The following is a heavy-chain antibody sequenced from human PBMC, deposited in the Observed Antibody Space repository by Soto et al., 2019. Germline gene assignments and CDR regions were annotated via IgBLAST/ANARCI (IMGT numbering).Heavy chain of an antibody. CDR2: IRSQGDGGTA. Sequence: QLVESGGGFVKPGMSLRLTCAASGFTFSNAWMTWVRQAPGKGLEKVGLIRSQGDGGTADYAAPVRGRFTLSRDDSQNMVFLPMDSLQPEDTAVYYCITAPLRWGQGTLVTVSS. V-gene: IGHV3-15*01. CDR1: GFTFSNAW. CDR3: ITAPLR. J-gene: IGHJ4*02.